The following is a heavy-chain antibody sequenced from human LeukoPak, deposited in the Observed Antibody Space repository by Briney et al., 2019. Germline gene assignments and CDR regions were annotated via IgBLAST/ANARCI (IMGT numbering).Heavy chain of an antibody. CDR1: GGSISSYY. D-gene: IGHD2-15*01. Sequence: EPSQTLSLTCTVSGGSISSYYWSWIRQPPGKGLEWIGYIYYSGSTNYNPSLKSRVTISVDTSKNQFSLKLSSVTAADTAVYYCAGMPPRGSGGSPFDLWGRGTLVTVSS. CDR3: AGMPPRGSGGSPFDL. J-gene: IGHJ2*01. CDR2: IYYSGST. V-gene: IGHV4-59*01.